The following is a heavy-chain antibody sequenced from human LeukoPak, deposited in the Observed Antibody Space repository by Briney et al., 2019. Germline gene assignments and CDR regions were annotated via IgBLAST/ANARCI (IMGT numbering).Heavy chain of an antibody. D-gene: IGHD2-2*01. Sequence: SETLSLTCTVSGGSPNSSSYYWGWIRQPPGKGLERIGSIYYSGRTYYNPSLKSRVTIFVDTSKNQFSLKLNSVTAADTALYYCARSQATAMVSDYWGQGTLVTVSS. CDR3: ARSQATAMVSDY. CDR2: IYYSGRT. V-gene: IGHV4-39*01. CDR1: GGSPNSSSYY. J-gene: IGHJ4*02.